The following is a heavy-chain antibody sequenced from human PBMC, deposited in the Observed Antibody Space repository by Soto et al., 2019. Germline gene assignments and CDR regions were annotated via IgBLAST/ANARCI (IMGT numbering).Heavy chain of an antibody. CDR1: GYTFTSYG. CDR2: IIPILGIA. V-gene: IGHV1-69*04. D-gene: IGHD3-22*01. J-gene: IGHJ3*02. Sequence: GASVKVSCKASGYTFTSYGISWVRQAPGQGLEWMGRIIPILGIANYAQKFQGRVTITADKSTSTAYMELSSLRSEDTAVYYCARDPYYYDSSGYHRAFDIWGQGTMVTVSS. CDR3: ARDPYYYDSSGYHRAFDI.